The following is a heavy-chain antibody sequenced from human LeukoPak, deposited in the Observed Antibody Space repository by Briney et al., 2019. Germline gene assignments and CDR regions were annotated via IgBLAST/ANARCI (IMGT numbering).Heavy chain of an antibody. Sequence: PGGSLRLSCAASGFTFSSYAMSWVRQAPGKGLEWVSAISGSGSSTYYADSVKGRVTISRDNSKNTRYLQVNSLRAEDTAVYYCANHRWLQLLDYFDYWGQGTLVTVSS. D-gene: IGHD5-24*01. J-gene: IGHJ4*02. V-gene: IGHV3-23*01. CDR1: GFTFSSYA. CDR3: ANHRWLQLLDYFDY. CDR2: ISGSGSST.